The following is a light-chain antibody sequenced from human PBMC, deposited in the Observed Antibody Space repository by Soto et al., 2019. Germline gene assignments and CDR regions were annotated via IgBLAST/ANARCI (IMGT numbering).Light chain of an antibody. CDR2: YSS. CDR3: QQYNSYSQT. J-gene: IGKJ1*01. CDR1: QSVRTN. Sequence: EVMMTQFPDTVSVTPGETVTLSCGASQSVRTNLAWYQQRPGQAPRLLIHYSSTRATDVPARFSGSGSGTNFTLAISSLQSEDFATYYCQQYNSYSQTFGQGTKVEIK. V-gene: IGKV3D-15*01.